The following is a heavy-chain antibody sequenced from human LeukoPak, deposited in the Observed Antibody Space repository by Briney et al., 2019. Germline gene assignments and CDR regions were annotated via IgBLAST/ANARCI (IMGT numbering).Heavy chain of an antibody. D-gene: IGHD3-16*01. J-gene: IGHJ4*02. CDR2: IWYDGSKK. V-gene: IGHV3-33*08. CDR1: GITLSNYG. CDR3: ARDVFADSSGGSFDF. Sequence: GGSLRLSCAVSGITLSNYGMNWVRQAPGKGLEWVAVIWYDGSKKYYADSVKGRFTISRDNSKKSLFLQMNSLRAEDTALYYCARDVFADSSGGSFDFWGQGTLATVSS.